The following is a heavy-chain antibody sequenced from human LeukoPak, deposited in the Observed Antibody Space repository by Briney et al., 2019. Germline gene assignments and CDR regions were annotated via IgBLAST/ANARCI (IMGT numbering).Heavy chain of an antibody. CDR3: ARYWGPYDNSGAYFDY. CDR2: INYSGNT. J-gene: IGHJ4*02. D-gene: IGHD3-22*01. CDR1: GGSLNSNSYY. Sequence: SETLSLTCTVSGGSLNSNSYYWGWIRQPPGKGLEWIGSINYSGNTYYNPSLKSRVTISVDTSKNQFSLKLSSVTAADTAMYYCARYWGPYDNSGAYFDYWGQGTLVTVSS. V-gene: IGHV4-39*01.